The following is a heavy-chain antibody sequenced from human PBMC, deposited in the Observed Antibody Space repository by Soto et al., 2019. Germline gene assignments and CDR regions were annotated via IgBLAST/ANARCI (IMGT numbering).Heavy chain of an antibody. CDR2: IYYSGST. D-gene: IGHD3-16*01. Sequence: PSETLSLTCTVSGGSISSGGYYWSWIRQHPGKGLEWIGHIYYSGSTYCNPSLKSRVTISVDTSKNQFSLKLSSVTAADTAVYYCARGYYDYVWGSYFGYGRYFDLWGRGTLVTVSS. J-gene: IGHJ2*01. V-gene: IGHV4-31*03. CDR3: ARGYYDYVWGSYFGYGRYFDL. CDR1: GGSISSGGYY.